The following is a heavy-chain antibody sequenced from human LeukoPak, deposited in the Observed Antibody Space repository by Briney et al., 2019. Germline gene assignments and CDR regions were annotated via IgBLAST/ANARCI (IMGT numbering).Heavy chain of an antibody. CDR3: ARDGTGVYNLVQY. CDR2: INLNSGGT. J-gene: IGHJ4*02. V-gene: IGHV1-2*02. CDR1: GYTFTGYY. Sequence: ASVKVSCKASGYTFTGYYMHWVRQAPGQGLEWMGWINLNSGGTNYAQKFQGRVTMTRDTSISAVYMELSRLRSDDTAVYYCARDGTGVYNLVQYWGQGTLVTVSS. D-gene: IGHD5-24*01.